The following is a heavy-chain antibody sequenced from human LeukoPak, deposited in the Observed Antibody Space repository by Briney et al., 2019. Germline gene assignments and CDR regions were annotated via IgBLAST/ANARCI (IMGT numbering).Heavy chain of an antibody. V-gene: IGHV3-23*01. Sequence: GESLRLSCAASGFTFDDYGMSWVRQAPGEGLEWVSGFSASDGSRYYADSVKGRFTISRDNSKNTLYLQMNSLRAEDTAVYYCAKNIGGFDYWGQGTLVTVSS. CDR2: FSASDGSR. D-gene: IGHD4-23*01. CDR1: GFTFDDYG. CDR3: AKNIGGFDY. J-gene: IGHJ4*02.